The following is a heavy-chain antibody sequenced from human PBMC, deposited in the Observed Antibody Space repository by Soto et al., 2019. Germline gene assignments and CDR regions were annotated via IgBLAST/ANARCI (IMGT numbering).Heavy chain of an antibody. D-gene: IGHD6-13*01. CDR1: GFTFRTYA. V-gene: IGHV3-30*01. Sequence: QVQLVESGGGVVQPGRSLRLSCAASGFTFRTYAMDWVRQAPGKGLEWVAVISYDGTNKYYADSVKGRFTNSRDNSKNTLSLQMNSLRAEDTAVYYCASGDSNSWSDYWGQGTLVTVSS. CDR3: ASGDSNSWSDY. J-gene: IGHJ4*02. CDR2: ISYDGTNK.